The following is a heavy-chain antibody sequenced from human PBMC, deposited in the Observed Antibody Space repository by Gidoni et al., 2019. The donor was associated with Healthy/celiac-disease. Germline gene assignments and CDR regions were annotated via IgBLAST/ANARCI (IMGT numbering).Heavy chain of an antibody. Sequence: QVQLVQSGAEVKKPGSSVKVSCKASGGTFSRYALSWVRQAPGQGLEWMGGITPIFGTANYAQKFQGRVTITADESTSTAYMELSSLRSEDTAVYYCARDRLRERGSITMIVNYFDYWGQGTLVTVSS. D-gene: IGHD3-22*01. V-gene: IGHV1-69*01. CDR2: ITPIFGTA. CDR1: GGTFSRYA. J-gene: IGHJ4*02. CDR3: ARDRLRERGSITMIVNYFDY.